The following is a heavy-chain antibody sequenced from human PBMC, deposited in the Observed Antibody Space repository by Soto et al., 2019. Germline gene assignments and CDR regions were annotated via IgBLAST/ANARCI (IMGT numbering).Heavy chain of an antibody. V-gene: IGHV4-59*01. CDR1: GAAMNNYY. CDR3: ARSGHSLGGVM. D-gene: IGHD3-16*01. J-gene: IGHJ4*02. CDR2: IFSTGRV. Sequence: SGTLSLTCTVSGAAMNNYYGSWIRQSPGKGLEYIGYIFSTGRVDYNPSLRSRVTLSVDTSSNRFSLRLISVTVADTAVYYCARSGHSLGGVMWGQGTLVTVSS.